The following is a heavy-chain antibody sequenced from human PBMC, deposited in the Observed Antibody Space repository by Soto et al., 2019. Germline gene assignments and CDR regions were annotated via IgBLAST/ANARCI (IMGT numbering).Heavy chain of an antibody. V-gene: IGHV1-69*13. CDR3: AKAAQTRFNWNDLGNWFDP. D-gene: IGHD1-1*01. Sequence: ASVKVSCKESGGTFSSYAIAWVRQAPGQGLEWMGGIIPIFGIPNYAQKFQGRVAITADESTSTAYMELSSLRSDDTAVYYCAKAAQTRFNWNDLGNWFDPWGQGTLVTVSS. CDR2: IIPIFGIP. J-gene: IGHJ5*02. CDR1: GGTFSSYA.